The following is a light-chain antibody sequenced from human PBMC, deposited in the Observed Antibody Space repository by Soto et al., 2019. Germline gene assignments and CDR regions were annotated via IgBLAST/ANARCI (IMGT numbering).Light chain of an antibody. J-gene: IGKJ3*01. CDR3: HQYYSPPFT. V-gene: IGKV4-1*01. CDR1: QSILYSSNNKNY. Sequence: DIVMTQSPDSLAVSLGERATINCKSSQSILYSSNNKNYLAWFQHKPGQPPKLLIYWASTRKSGVPDRFSGSGSGTDFTPTISSLQAEDVAVYYCHQYYSPPFTFGPGTKVDIK. CDR2: WAS.